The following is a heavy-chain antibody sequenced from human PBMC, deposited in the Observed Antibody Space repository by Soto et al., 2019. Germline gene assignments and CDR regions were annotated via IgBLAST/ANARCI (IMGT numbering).Heavy chain of an antibody. CDR2: IVPSLDTT. Sequence: QVHLVQSGTEVKKPGSSVKVSCKASGGTFSSSGFSWVRQAPGQGLEWMGMIVPSLDTTNYAQKFQARVTITADEFTSTAYMEWRSLRSEDTAVDYCARWTQPRYTADTYAVDVWGQGTRVIVSS. CDR3: ARWTQPRYTADTYAVDV. V-gene: IGHV1-69*11. J-gene: IGHJ6*02. CDR1: GGTFSSSG. D-gene: IGHD5-18*01.